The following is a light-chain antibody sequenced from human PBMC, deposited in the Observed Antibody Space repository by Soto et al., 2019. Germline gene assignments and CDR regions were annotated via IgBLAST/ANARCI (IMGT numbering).Light chain of an antibody. CDR1: SSDVGTNNY. J-gene: IGLJ1*01. CDR2: DVS. V-gene: IGLV2-14*01. Sequence: QSALAQPASVSGSPGQSIAISCTGNSSDVGTNNYVSWYQQHPGKAPKLIIYDVSNRPSGVSDRFSGSKSGNTASLTISGLQAEDEADYYCSSYTTSSTPLYVFGTGTKVTVL. CDR3: SSYTTSSTPLYV.